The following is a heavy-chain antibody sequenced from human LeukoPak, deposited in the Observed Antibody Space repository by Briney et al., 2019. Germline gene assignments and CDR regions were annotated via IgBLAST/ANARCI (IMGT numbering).Heavy chain of an antibody. J-gene: IGHJ4*02. CDR3: ARGRYYYGSGIYYNARSAFDY. V-gene: IGHV4-61*01. D-gene: IGHD3-10*01. CDR2: IYYSGST. Sequence: SETLSLTCSVSGGSVSSGSYYWSWIRQPPGKGLEWIGYIYYSGSTNYHPSLKSRVTISVDTSKNQFSLKLSSVAAADTAVYYCARGRYYYGSGIYYNARSAFDYWGQGTLVTVSS. CDR1: GGSVSSGSYY.